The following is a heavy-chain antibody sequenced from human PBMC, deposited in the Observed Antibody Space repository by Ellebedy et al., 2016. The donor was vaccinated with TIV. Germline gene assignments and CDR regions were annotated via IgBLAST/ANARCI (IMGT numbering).Heavy chain of an antibody. Sequence: MPSETLSLTCTVSGGSITSSSYYWGWIRQPPGKGLEWIGSIYYGGSTDYNPSLTSRVTISVDTSKNQLSLKLTSVTAADTAVYYCARDSDVSTMIVVANYYFDLWGRGTLVTVSS. V-gene: IGHV4-39*07. CDR3: ARDSDVSTMIVVANYYFDL. D-gene: IGHD3-22*01. J-gene: IGHJ2*01. CDR2: IYYGGST. CDR1: GGSITSSSYY.